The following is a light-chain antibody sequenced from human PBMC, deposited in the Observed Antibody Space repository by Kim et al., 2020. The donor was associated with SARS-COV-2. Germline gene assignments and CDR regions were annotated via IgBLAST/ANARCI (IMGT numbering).Light chain of an antibody. Sequence: AIRMTQSPSSFSASTGDRVTITCRASQGISSYLAWYQQKPGKAPKLLIYAASTLQSGVPSRFSGSGSGTDFTLTLSCLQSEDFATYYCQQYYSYPPYSFGQGTKLEI. CDR3: QQYYSYPPYS. CDR2: AAS. CDR1: QGISSY. J-gene: IGKJ2*03. V-gene: IGKV1-8*01.